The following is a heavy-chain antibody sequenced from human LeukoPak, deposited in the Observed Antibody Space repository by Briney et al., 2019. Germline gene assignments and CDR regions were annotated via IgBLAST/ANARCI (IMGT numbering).Heavy chain of an antibody. CDR3: ARDQYSSGLFDY. Sequence: SETLSLTCTVSGGSISSSNWWSWVRQPPGKGLEWIGEIYHSGSTNYNPSLKSRVTISVDKSKNQFSLKLSSVTAADTAVYYCARDQYSSGLFDYWGQGTLVTVSS. J-gene: IGHJ4*02. V-gene: IGHV4-4*02. CDR2: IYHSGST. D-gene: IGHD6-19*01. CDR1: GGSISSSNW.